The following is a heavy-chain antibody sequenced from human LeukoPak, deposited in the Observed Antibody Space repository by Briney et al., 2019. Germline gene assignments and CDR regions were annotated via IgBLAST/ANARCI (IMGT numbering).Heavy chain of an antibody. J-gene: IGHJ4*02. D-gene: IGHD3-22*01. V-gene: IGHV3-21*01. Sequence: PGGSLRLSCAASGFTFSDYSMNWVRQAPGKGLEWVASVNTVSSYIYYADSMRGRFTISRDNAKNSLFLQMNSLRADDTAVYYCARLRRNSDRSDFFYYYDHWGQGTLVTVSS. CDR2: VNTVSSYI. CDR1: GFTFSDYS. CDR3: ARLRRNSDRSDFFYYYDH.